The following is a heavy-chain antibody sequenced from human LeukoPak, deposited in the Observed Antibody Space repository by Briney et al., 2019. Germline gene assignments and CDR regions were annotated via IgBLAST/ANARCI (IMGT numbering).Heavy chain of an antibody. CDR2: IYHSGST. J-gene: IGHJ4*02. V-gene: IGHV4-30-2*01. CDR3: ARTYHFDY. Sequence: SETLSLTCAVSGGSISSGGNSRGWIRQPPGKGLEWIGYIYHSGSTLYNPSLKSRVTISVDRSKSQLSLKLSSVTAADTAVYYCARTYHFDYWGQGTLVTVSS. D-gene: IGHD2-2*01. CDR1: GGSISSGGNS.